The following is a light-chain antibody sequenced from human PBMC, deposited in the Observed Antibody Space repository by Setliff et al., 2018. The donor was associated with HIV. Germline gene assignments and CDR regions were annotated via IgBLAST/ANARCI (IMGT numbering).Light chain of an antibody. CDR1: SSDVGGYNY. CDR3: CSYAGSSTYV. V-gene: IGLV2-23*02. CDR2: EVT. J-gene: IGLJ1*01. Sequence: SVLTQPASVSGSPGQSITISCTGTSSDVGGYNYVSWYQQHPGKAPKLMIYEVTKRPSGVSNRFSGSKSGNTASLTIPGLQAEDEADYYCCSYAGSSTYVFGTGTKVTVL.